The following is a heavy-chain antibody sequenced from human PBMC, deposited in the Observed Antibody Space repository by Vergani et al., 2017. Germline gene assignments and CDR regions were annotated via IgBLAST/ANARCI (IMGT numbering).Heavy chain of an antibody. CDR1: GFTFSSYA. CDR3: ARDPGDDSSGYNLH. CDR2: ISYDGSNK. D-gene: IGHD3-22*01. J-gene: IGHJ4*02. V-gene: IGHV3-30-3*01. Sequence: VQLLESGGGLVQPGGSLRLSCAASGFTFSSYAMHWVRQAPGKGLEWVAVISYDGSNKYYADSVKGRFTISRDNSKNTLYLQMNSLRAEDTAVYYCARDPGDDSSGYNLHWGQGTLVTVSS.